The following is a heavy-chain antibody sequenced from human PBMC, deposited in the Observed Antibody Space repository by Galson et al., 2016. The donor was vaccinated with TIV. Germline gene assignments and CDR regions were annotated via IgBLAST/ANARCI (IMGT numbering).Heavy chain of an antibody. CDR3: ARVRSCGGDCYIFDI. J-gene: IGHJ3*02. CDR1: GYTLTNYD. Sequence: SCKASGYTLTNYDMHWVRQAPGQGLEWMGIISPSGGRTTYAQRFQGRVTMTRDTSTSTVYMELSSLRSEDTAVFYCARVRSCGGDCYIFDIWGQGTVVTVAS. D-gene: IGHD2-21*01. V-gene: IGHV1-46*01. CDR2: ISPSGGRT.